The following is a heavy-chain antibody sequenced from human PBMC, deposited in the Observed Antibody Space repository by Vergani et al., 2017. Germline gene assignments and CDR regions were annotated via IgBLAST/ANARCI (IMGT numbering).Heavy chain of an antibody. CDR1: GGSISSGGYY. CDR3: AREWNGGYVDYYYYMDG. CDR2: IYYSGNT. Sequence: QVQLQESGPGLVKPSQTLSLTCTVSGGSISSGGYYWSFLRQHPGKGLEWIGYIYYSGNTYYNPSLKSRLTISVDTSKNQFSLKLSSVTAADTAVYYCAREWNGGYVDYYYYMDGWGKGTTVTVSS. D-gene: IGHD5-12*01. V-gene: IGHV4-31*03. J-gene: IGHJ6*03.